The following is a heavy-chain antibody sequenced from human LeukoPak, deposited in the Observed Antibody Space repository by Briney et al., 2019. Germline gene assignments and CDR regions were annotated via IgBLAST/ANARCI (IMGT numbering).Heavy chain of an antibody. Sequence: GTSLRLSCAASGFTFTSYGMHWVRQSPGKGLEWVALITYDGYCKYYSDSVKGRFTISSDTSKNTLYLQMNSLRAEDTAVYYCAGDLSPVVRASPMGYWGQGTLVTVSS. D-gene: IGHD3-10*01. CDR1: GFTFTSYG. J-gene: IGHJ4*02. CDR3: AGDLSPVVRASPMGY. V-gene: IGHV3-30*03. CDR2: ITYDGYCK.